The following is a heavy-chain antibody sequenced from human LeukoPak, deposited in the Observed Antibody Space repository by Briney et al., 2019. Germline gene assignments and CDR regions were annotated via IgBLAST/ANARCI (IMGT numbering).Heavy chain of an antibody. CDR3: AKGYGSGSYYNTADY. CDR2: ISSSGSTI. D-gene: IGHD3-10*01. V-gene: IGHV3-11*01. CDR1: GFTFSDYY. J-gene: IGHJ4*02. Sequence: PGGSLRLSCAASGFTFSDYYMSWIRQAPGKGLEWVSYISSSGSTIYYADSVKGRFTISRDNAKNSLYLQMNSLRAEDTALYYCAKGYGSGSYYNTADYWGQGTLVTVSS.